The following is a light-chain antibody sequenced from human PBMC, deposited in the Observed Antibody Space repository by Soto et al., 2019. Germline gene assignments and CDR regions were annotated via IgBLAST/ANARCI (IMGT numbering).Light chain of an antibody. V-gene: IGLV2-14*01. CDR3: SSYTSSSTHSG. CDR2: DVS. J-gene: IGLJ1*01. CDR1: SSDVGGYNY. Sequence: QSALTQPASVSGSTGQSITISCTGTSSDVGGYNYVSWYQQHPGKAPKLMIYDVSNRPSGVSNRFSGSKSGNTASLTISGVQAEDEADYYCSSYTSSSTHSGFGTGPKLSVL.